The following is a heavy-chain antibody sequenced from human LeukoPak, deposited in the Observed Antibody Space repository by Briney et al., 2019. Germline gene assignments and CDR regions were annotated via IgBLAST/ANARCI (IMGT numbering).Heavy chain of an antibody. D-gene: IGHD3-22*01. CDR1: GFTFSSYA. CDR2: ISYDGSNK. CDR3: ARDYYDSSGYYYYYGMDV. J-gene: IGHJ6*02. Sequence: GSLRLSCAASGFTFSSYAMHWVRQAPGKGLEWVAIISYDGSNKYYADSVKGRFTISRDNSKNTLYLQMNSLRAEDTAVYYCARDYYDSSGYYYYYGMDVWGQGTTVTVSS. V-gene: IGHV3-30*04.